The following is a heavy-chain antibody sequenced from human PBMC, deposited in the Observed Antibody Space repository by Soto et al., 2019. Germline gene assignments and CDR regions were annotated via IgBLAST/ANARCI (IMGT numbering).Heavy chain of an antibody. CDR1: GGSISSSSYY. J-gene: IGHJ6*03. CDR3: ARHSNPEDYYYYYMDV. D-gene: IGHD4-4*01. Sequence: SETLSLTCTVSGGSISSSSYYWGWIRQPPGKGLEWIGSIYYSGSTYYNPSLKSRVTISVDTSKNQFSLKLSSVTAADTAVYYCARHSNPEDYYYYYMDVWGKGTTVTVSS. V-gene: IGHV4-39*01. CDR2: IYYSGST.